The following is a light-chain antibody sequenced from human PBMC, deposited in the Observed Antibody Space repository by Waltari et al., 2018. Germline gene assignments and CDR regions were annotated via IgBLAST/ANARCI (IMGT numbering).Light chain of an antibody. J-gene: IGKJ1*01. CDR2: AAS. Sequence: IVLKQSPGTLSLSPGERATLSCRASKSISRTLVWYQKKPGQAPRLLIYAASTRATGIPDRFSGSGSGTDFSLTISRLEPEDFAVYYCQHYLRLPVTFGQGTKVEIK. CDR1: KSISRT. V-gene: IGKV3-20*01. CDR3: QHYLRLPVT.